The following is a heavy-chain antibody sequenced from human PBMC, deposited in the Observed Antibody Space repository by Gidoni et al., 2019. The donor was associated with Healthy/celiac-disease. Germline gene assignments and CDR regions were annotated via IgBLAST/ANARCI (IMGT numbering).Heavy chain of an antibody. Sequence: EVQLVASGGGLLQTGGSLRLSCAPSGFTVSSNYLSWVRPAPGKGLEWVSVIYSGVSTYYADSVKGRFTISRDNSKNTLYLQMNSLRAEDTAVYYCSKLTGEVFDYWGQGTLVTVSS. D-gene: IGHD7-27*01. V-gene: IGHV3-53*01. CDR1: GFTVSSNY. J-gene: IGHJ4*02. CDR3: SKLTGEVFDY. CDR2: IYSGVST.